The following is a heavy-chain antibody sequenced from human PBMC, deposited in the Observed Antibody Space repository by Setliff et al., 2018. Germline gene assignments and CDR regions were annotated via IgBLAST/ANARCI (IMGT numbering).Heavy chain of an antibody. D-gene: IGHD2-21*02. J-gene: IGHJ4*02. CDR3: ARDLGHGGDSDY. Sequence: SETLSLTCTVSGYSISSGYIWGWIRQPPGKGLEWVGNIGHTGSINYNPSLKSRLTISRDTSKNQVSLKLSSVTATDTDVYYCARDLGHGGDSDYWGQGILVTVSS. V-gene: IGHV4-38-2*02. CDR2: IGHTGSI. CDR1: GYSISSGYI.